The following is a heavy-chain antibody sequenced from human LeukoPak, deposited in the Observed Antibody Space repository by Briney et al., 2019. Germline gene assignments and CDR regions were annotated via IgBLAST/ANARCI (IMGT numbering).Heavy chain of an antibody. CDR1: GFTFSGSW. CDR2: IKQDGSEK. J-gene: IGHJ4*02. D-gene: IGHD1-14*01. CDR3: AREMSHHEAHDY. Sequence: GGSLRLSCAASGFTFSGSWMSWVRQAPGKGLEWVANIKQDGSEKYYVDSVKGRFTISRDNAKNSLDLQMNSLRAEDTAVYYCAREMSHHEAHDYWGQGTLVTVSS. V-gene: IGHV3-7*01.